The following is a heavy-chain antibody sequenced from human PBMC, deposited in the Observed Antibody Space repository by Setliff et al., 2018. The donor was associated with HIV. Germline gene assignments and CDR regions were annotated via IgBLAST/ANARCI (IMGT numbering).Heavy chain of an antibody. CDR1: GFTFSRYA. CDR2: IKSKTDGGTT. CDR3: TTCWYSSSWDAFDI. Sequence: PGGSLRLSCAASGFTFSRYAMSWVRQAPGKGLEWVGRIKSKTDGGTTDYAAPVKGRFTISRDDSKNTLYLQMNSLKTEDTAVYYCTTCWYSSSWDAFDIWGQGTMVTVS. V-gene: IGHV3-15*01. J-gene: IGHJ3*02. D-gene: IGHD6-13*01.